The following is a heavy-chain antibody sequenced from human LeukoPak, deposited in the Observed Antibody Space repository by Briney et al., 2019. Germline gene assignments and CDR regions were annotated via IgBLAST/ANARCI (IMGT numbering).Heavy chain of an antibody. CDR1: GGSMSSSSYY. CDR2: INYSGST. CDR3: ARLPTVTFFDY. Sequence: SETLSLTCTVSGGSMSSSSYYWGWIRQPPGKGLEWIGSINYSGSTYYNPSLKSRVTISVDTSKNQFSLKLSSVTAADTAVYYCARLPTVTFFDYWGQGTLVTVSS. V-gene: IGHV4-39*01. J-gene: IGHJ4*02. D-gene: IGHD4-17*01.